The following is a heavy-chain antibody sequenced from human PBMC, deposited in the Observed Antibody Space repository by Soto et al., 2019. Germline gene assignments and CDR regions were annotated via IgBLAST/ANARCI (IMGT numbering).Heavy chain of an antibody. CDR1: GDSVSSNCAA. V-gene: IGHV6-1*01. D-gene: IGHD7-27*01. CDR2: TYYRSKCYN. J-gene: IGHJ3*02. Sequence: QVQLQQSGPGLVKPSQTLSLTCAISGDSVSSNCAAWSWMRQSPSRGLEWLGRTYYRSKCYNDYSLSMKSRISINPYTSKNHFSLQLNSVTPEDTAVYYCARFLGRYDAFDIRGQGTVVTVSS. CDR3: ARFLGRYDAFDI.